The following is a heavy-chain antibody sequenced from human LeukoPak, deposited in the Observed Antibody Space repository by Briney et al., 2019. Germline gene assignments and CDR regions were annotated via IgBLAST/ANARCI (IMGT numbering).Heavy chain of an antibody. CDR2: VNPDGSST. V-gene: IGHV3-74*01. CDR3: ARGGSYGDY. J-gene: IGHJ4*02. D-gene: IGHD3-16*01. CDR1: GFTFSTYW. Sequence: GGSLRLSCAASGFTFSTYWMHWVRQAPGKGLVWVSRVNPDGSSTIYGDSVKGRFTSSRDNAKNTLYLQMNSLRAEDTAVYYCARGGSYGDYWGQGILVTVSS.